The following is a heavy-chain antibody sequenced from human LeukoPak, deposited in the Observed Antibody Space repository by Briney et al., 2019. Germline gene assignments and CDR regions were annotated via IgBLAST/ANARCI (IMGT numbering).Heavy chain of an antibody. CDR2: VYYSGST. Sequence: PSETLSLTCTVSGGSISSYDWNWIRQPPGKGLEWIGFVYYSGSTTYNRSLKSRVTISVDTSKNQFSLKLSSVTAADTAVYYCARSGVARHYMDVWGKGTTVTVSS. CDR1: GGSISSYD. V-gene: IGHV4-59*01. J-gene: IGHJ6*03. CDR3: ARSGVARHYMDV. D-gene: IGHD5-12*01.